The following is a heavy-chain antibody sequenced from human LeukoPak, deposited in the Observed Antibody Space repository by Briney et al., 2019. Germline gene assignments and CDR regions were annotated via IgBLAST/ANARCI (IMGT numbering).Heavy chain of an antibody. Sequence: GGSLRLSCAASRVSVSDTYMNWVRRTPAKGLEWVSAIYRDGNTYYAASVQGRFTISRDNSKNSVYLQMNILRAGDTAVYYCARFVLGNNYGEVSFDVWGQGTMVTVSS. V-gene: IGHV3-66*01. CDR3: ARFVLGNNYGEVSFDV. J-gene: IGHJ3*01. CDR1: RVSVSDTY. CDR2: IYRDGNT. D-gene: IGHD5-18*01.